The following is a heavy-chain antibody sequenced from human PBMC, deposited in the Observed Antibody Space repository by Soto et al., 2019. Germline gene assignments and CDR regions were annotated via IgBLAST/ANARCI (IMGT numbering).Heavy chain of an antibody. J-gene: IGHJ4*02. CDR3: ARLLLGELFYFDY. D-gene: IGHD3-10*01. V-gene: IGHV4-39*01. Sequence: SETLSLTCTVSGGSISSSSYYWGWIRQPPGKGLEWIGSIYYSGSTYYNPSLKSRVTISVDTSKNQFSLKLSSVTAADTAVYYCARLLLGELFYFDYWGQGTLVTGS. CDR1: GGSISSSSYY. CDR2: IYYSGST.